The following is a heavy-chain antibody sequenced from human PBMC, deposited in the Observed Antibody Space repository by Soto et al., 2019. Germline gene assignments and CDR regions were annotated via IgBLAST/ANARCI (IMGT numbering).Heavy chain of an antibody. J-gene: IGHJ5*02. CDR3: VLSGWFDP. D-gene: IGHD1-26*01. CDR2: FDPEDGET. CDR1: GYTLTELS. V-gene: IGHV1-24*01. Sequence: ASVKVSCKVSGYTLTELSMHWVRQAPGKGLEWMGGFDPEDGETIYAQKFQGRVTMTGDTSTDTAYMELSSLRSEDTAVYYCVLSGWFDPWGQGTLVTVSS.